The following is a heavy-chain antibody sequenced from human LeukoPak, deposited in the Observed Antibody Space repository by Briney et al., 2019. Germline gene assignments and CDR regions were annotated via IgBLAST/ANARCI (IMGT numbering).Heavy chain of an antibody. V-gene: IGHV4-31*03. CDR3: ARDRGYSSSWYELGAFDI. J-gene: IGHJ3*02. Sequence: PSQTLSLTCTVSGGSISSGGYSWSWIRQHPGKGLEWIGYIYYSGSTYYNPSLKSRVTISVDTSKNQFSLKLSSVTAADTAVYYCARDRGYSSSWYELGAFDIWGQGTMVTVSS. CDR2: IYYSGST. D-gene: IGHD6-13*01. CDR1: GGSISSGGYS.